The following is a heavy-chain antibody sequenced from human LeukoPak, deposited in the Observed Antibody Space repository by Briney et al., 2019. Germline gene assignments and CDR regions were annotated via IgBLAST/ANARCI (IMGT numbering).Heavy chain of an antibody. CDR3: SKEIWPTVTIPGRTYFDY. J-gene: IGHJ4*02. Sequence: GGSLRLSCTVSGVTFSTYGMHWVRQAPGKGLEWVAFIRYDGSNKYYADSVKGGFTISRDNTKNTLYLQMNSLRAEDTAVYYCSKEIWPTVTIPGRTYFDYWGQGALVTVSS. CDR2: IRYDGSNK. CDR1: GVTFSTYG. V-gene: IGHV3-30*02. D-gene: IGHD4-17*01.